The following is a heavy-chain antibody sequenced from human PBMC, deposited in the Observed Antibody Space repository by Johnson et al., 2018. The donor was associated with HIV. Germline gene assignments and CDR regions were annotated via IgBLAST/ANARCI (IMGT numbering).Heavy chain of an antibody. V-gene: IGHV3-9*01. Sequence: VQLVESGGGVVRPGGSLRLSCAASGFTFDDYAMHWVRQTPGKGLEWVSGISLNSYNIDYADSVKGRFTISRDNAKNSLYLQMNSLRAEDTALYYCARDLRDIVVPDAFDIWGQGTMVTVSS. J-gene: IGHJ3*02. D-gene: IGHD5-12*01. CDR1: GFTFDDYA. CDR3: ARDLRDIVVPDAFDI. CDR2: ISLNSYNI.